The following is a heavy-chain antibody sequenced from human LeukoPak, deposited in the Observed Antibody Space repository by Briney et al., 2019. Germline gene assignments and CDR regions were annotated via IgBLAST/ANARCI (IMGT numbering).Heavy chain of an antibody. J-gene: IGHJ4*02. CDR2: ISGSGGST. CDR1: GFTFSDYY. CDR3: AKDKNLDWNDVDYFDY. V-gene: IGHV3-23*01. D-gene: IGHD1-1*01. Sequence: AGGSLRLSCAASGFTFSDYYMSWIRQAPGKGLEWVSAISGSGGSTYYADSVKGRFTISRDNSKNTLYLQMNSLRAEDTAVYYCAKDKNLDWNDVDYFDYWGQGTLVTVSS.